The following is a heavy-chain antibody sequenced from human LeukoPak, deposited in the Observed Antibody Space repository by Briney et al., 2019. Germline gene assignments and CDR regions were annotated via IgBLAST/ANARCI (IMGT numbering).Heavy chain of an antibody. D-gene: IGHD4-17*01. CDR2: IHNTGRT. CDR3: ARKNDYGDSYYMDV. CDR1: GGSISSGSNY. Sequence: SQTPSLTCTVSGGSISSGSNYWGWIRQQPGKGLEWIGYIHNTGRTDYNPSLKSRVIISVDTSKNRFSLRLSSVTAADTALYYCARKNDYGDSYYMDVWGKGTTVTVSS. V-gene: IGHV4-31*03. J-gene: IGHJ6*03.